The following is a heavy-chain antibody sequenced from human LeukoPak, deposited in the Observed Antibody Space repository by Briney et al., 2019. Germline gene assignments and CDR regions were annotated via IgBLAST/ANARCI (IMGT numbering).Heavy chain of an antibody. CDR2: ISYDVSNK. D-gene: IGHD2-15*01. Sequence: GRSLRLSCAASGFTFSSYAMHWVRQAPGKGLEWVAVISYDVSNKYYADSVKGRFTISRDNSKNTLYLQMNSLRAEDTAVYYCARDRRDIVVVVAATYRYYGMDVWGKGTTVTVSS. J-gene: IGHJ6*04. V-gene: IGHV3-30*04. CDR3: ARDRRDIVVVVAATYRYYGMDV. CDR1: GFTFSSYA.